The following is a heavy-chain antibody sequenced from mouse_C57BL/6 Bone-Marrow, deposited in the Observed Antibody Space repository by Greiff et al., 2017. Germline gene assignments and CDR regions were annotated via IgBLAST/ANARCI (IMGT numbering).Heavy chain of an antibody. CDR3: ARQELGRFAY. D-gene: IGHD4-1*01. J-gene: IGHJ3*01. CDR1: GFSLTSYG. V-gene: IGHV2-2*01. Sequence: QVHVKQSGPGLVQPSQSLSITCTVSGFSLTSYGVHWVRQSPGKGLEWLGVIWSGGSTDYNAAFISRLSISKDNSKSQVFFKMNSLQADDTAIYYCARQELGRFAYWGQGTLVTVSA. CDR2: IWSGGST.